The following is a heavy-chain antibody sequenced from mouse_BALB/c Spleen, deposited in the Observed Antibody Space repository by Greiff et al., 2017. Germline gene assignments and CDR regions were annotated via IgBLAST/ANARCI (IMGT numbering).Heavy chain of an antibody. CDR1: GFSLTSYG. Sequence: VQLQESGPGLVAPSQSLSITCTVSGFSLTSYGVHWVRQPPGKGLEWLGVIWAGGSTNYNSALMSRLSISKDNSKSQVFLKMNSLQTDDTAMYYCARGDYYGSFLYAMDYWGQGTSVTVSS. D-gene: IGHD2-1*01. CDR2: IWAGGST. J-gene: IGHJ4*01. V-gene: IGHV2-9*02. CDR3: ARGDYYGSFLYAMDY.